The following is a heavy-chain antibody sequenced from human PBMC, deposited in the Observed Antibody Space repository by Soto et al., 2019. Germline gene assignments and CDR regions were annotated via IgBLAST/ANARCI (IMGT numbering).Heavy chain of an antibody. CDR1: GFTFSGSA. J-gene: IGHJ6*02. Sequence: EVQLVESGGGLVQPGGSLKLSCAASGFTFSGSAMHWVRQASGKGLEWVGRIRSKANSYATAYAASVKGRFTISRDDSKNTAYLQMNSLKTEDTAVYYCTRQQEVVVAQRRGMDVWGQGTTVTVSS. D-gene: IGHD3-22*01. V-gene: IGHV3-73*02. CDR2: IRSKANSYAT. CDR3: TRQQEVVVAQRRGMDV.